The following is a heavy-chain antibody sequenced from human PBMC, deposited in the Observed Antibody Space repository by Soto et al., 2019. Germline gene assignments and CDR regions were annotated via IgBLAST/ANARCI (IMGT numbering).Heavy chain of an antibody. V-gene: IGHV4-4*02. D-gene: IGHD1-26*01. CDR2: IYHSGST. J-gene: IGHJ6*02. CDR1: GGSISSSNW. CDR3: ARGSGSYYYGMDV. Sequence: QVQLQESGPGLVKPSGTLSLTCAVSGGSISSSNWWSWVRQPPGKGLEWIGEIYHSGSTNYNPSLKSRGTISVDKSKTQFSLKLSSVTAADTAVYYCARGSGSYYYGMDVWGQGITVTVSS.